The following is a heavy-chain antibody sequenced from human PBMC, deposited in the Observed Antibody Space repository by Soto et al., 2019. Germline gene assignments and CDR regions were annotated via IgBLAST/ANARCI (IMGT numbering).Heavy chain of an antibody. CDR1: GGSISRSSYY. CDR3: ARRGVFDY. Sequence: SETLSLTCTVSGGSISRSSYYWGWIRQPPGKGLEWIGSIYYSGSTYYNPSLKSRVTISVDTSKNQFSLKLSSVTAADTAVYYCARRGVFDYWGQGTLVTVSS. V-gene: IGHV4-39*01. J-gene: IGHJ4*02. CDR2: IYYSGST.